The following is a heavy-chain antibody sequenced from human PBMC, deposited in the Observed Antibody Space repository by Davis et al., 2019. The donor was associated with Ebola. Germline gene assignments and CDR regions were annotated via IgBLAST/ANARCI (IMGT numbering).Heavy chain of an antibody. J-gene: IGHJ4*02. Sequence: GESLKISCAASGFTFSSYSMNWVRQAPGKGLEWVSYISSSSSTIYYADSVKGRFTLSRDNSKNTLHLQMDGLRAEDTAIYYCAREENGGLFDFWGQGTLVTVSS. CDR3: AREENGGLFDF. CDR2: ISSSSSTI. D-gene: IGHD7-27*01. V-gene: IGHV3-48*01. CDR1: GFTFSSYS.